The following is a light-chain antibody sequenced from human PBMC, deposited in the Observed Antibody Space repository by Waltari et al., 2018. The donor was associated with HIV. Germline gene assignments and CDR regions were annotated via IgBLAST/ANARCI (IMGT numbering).Light chain of an antibody. CDR3: QQYNNWPPYT. CDR1: QSVSSN. J-gene: IGKJ2*01. CDR2: GAS. V-gene: IGKV3-15*01. Sequence: EIVMTQSTAPLSVSPGERATLSCRASQSVSSNLAWYQQRPGQAPTLLIYGASTTATGIPARFSGSGSGTEFTLTISSLQSEDFAVYYCQQYNNWPPYTFGQGTKLEIK.